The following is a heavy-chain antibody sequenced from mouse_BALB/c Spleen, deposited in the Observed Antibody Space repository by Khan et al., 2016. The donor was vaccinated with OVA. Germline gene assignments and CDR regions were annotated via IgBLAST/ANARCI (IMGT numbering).Heavy chain of an antibody. CDR2: ISNGGSYT. J-gene: IGHJ3*01. V-gene: IGHV5-6*01. D-gene: IGHD1-1*01. Sequence: EVELVESGGDLVKPGGSLNLSCEASGFTFSSYGMSWLRKTPDKRLEWVATISNGGSYTYYPDSVKGRLTMSRDIAENTLYLQMSSLKSEDTAMYCCARHHFTTHTAWFDYWGQGTLVTVSA. CDR3: ARHHFTTHTAWFDY. CDR1: GFTFSSYG.